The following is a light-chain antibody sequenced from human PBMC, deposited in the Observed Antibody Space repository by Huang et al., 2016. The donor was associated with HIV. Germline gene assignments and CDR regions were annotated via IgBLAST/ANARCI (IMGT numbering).Light chain of an antibody. CDR2: GAS. CDR3: QQYGSSPFT. Sequence: EIVLTQSPGTLSLSPGERATLSCRASQSVSSSYLAWYQQKPGRAPRLLIYGASSRATGIPDRFSGSGAVTDFTLTSSRLEPEDFAVYYCQQYGSSPFTFGPGTKVDIK. V-gene: IGKV3-20*01. J-gene: IGKJ3*01. CDR1: QSVSSSY.